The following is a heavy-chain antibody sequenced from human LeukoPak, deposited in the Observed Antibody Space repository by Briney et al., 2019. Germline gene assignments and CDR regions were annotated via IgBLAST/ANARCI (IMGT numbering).Heavy chain of an antibody. CDR3: ARHLYCGGDCYSGRNHYYGLDV. Sequence: PSETLSLTCTVSDGPISDYLWRWIRQPPGKGLEGIGYKYYSGSTNYHPSLENRVSISVDTTKRQFSLKLTSVTAADTAVYYCARHLYCGGDCYSGRNHYYGLDVWGQGTTVTVSS. CDR1: DGPISDYL. D-gene: IGHD2-21*02. J-gene: IGHJ6*02. CDR2: KYYSGST. V-gene: IGHV4-59*08.